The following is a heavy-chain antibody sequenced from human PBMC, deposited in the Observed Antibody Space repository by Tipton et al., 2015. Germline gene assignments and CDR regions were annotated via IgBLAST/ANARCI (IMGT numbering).Heavy chain of an antibody. D-gene: IGHD3-22*01. Sequence: QLVQSGAEVKKPGESLKISCKASGYTFRDYWIGWVRQKSGKGLEWLGIIYPGDSDTRYSPSFEGQVTISADRSISTAYLQWSTLKASDTAIYYCARRRGTSSGYDDYWGQGTLVTVSS. CDR2: IYPGDSDT. CDR3: ARRRGTSSGYDDY. CDR1: GYTFRDYW. J-gene: IGHJ4*02. V-gene: IGHV5-51*01.